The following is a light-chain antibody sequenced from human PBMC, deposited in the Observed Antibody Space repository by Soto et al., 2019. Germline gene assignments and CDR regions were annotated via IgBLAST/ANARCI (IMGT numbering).Light chain of an antibody. CDR2: IGD. V-gene: IGLV1-47*02. J-gene: IGLJ1*01. CDR3: AAWDDNLNAYV. Sequence: QSVLTQPPSASSTPGQTVTISCSGSTSNIGTFYVYWYQHLPGTAPKLLIYIGDQRASGVSDRFSGSKSGTSASLAISGLRSDDEADYDCAAWDDNLNAYVFGSGTKVTVL. CDR1: TSNIGTFY.